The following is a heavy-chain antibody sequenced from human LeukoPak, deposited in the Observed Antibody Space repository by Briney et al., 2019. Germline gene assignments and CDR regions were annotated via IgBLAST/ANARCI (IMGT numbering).Heavy chain of an antibody. Sequence: GRSLRLSCAASGFTFSDYYMSWIRQAPGKGLEWVSYISSSSYTNYADSVKGRFTISRDNSKNTLYLQMNSLRAEDTAVYYCAKDVGRDGYNFDYWGQGTLVTVSS. J-gene: IGHJ4*02. V-gene: IGHV3-11*05. CDR3: AKDVGRDGYNFDY. CDR1: GFTFSDYY. D-gene: IGHD5-24*01. CDR2: ISSSSYT.